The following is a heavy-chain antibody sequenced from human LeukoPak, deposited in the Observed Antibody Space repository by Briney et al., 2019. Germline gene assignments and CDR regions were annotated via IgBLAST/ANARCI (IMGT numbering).Heavy chain of an antibody. V-gene: IGHV4-59*01. D-gene: IGHD3-10*01. CDR2: IYYSGST. J-gene: IGHJ3*02. CDR3: ARAGDTYYSGSRSYDFDI. CDR1: GGSISSYY. Sequence: SETLSLTCTVSGGSISSYYWSWIRQPPGKVLEWIGYIYYSGSTNYNPSLKSRVTISVDTSKNQFSLKLSSVTAADTAVYYCARAGDTYYSGSRSYDFDIWGQGTMVTVSS.